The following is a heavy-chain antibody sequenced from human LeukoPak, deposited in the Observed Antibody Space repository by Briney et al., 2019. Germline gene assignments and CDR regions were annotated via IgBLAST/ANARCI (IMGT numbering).Heavy chain of an antibody. CDR3: AAGDYDFWSGYPNNWFDP. D-gene: IGHD3-3*01. Sequence: GRSLRLSCAASGFTFSSYAMHWVRQAPGKGLEWVAVISYDGSNQYYADSVKGRFTIPRDNSKNTLYLQMNSLRAEDTAVYYCAAGDYDFWSGYPNNWFDPWGQGTLVTVSS. J-gene: IGHJ5*02. CDR1: GFTFSSYA. CDR2: ISYDGSNQ. V-gene: IGHV3-30*01.